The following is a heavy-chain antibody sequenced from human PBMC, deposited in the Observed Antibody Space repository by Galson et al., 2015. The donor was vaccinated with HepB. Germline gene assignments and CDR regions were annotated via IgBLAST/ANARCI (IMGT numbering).Heavy chain of an antibody. CDR2: IGAQNGKT. Sequence: SVKVSCKGSGYSFSNYGIAWVRQAPGQGLEWMGWIGAQNGKTNYAQKLQGRVTMTADTAMTTGYMELTSLTSDDTAVYYCARDPTYYDFWNGYSPGDAFDMWGQGTEVIVSS. CDR1: GYSFSNYG. J-gene: IGHJ3*02. CDR3: ARDPTYYDFWNGYSPGDAFDM. V-gene: IGHV1-18*01. D-gene: IGHD3/OR15-3a*01.